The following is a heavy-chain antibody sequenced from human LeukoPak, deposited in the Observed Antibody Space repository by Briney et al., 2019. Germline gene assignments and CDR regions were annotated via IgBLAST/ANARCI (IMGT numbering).Heavy chain of an antibody. CDR3: ARGPLSGIAAAGTDFDY. CDR1: GFTFSSYS. J-gene: IGHJ4*02. V-gene: IGHV3-48*01. D-gene: IGHD6-13*01. CDR2: ISSSSTI. Sequence: GGSLRLSCAASGFTFSSYSMNWVRQAPGKGLEWVSYISSSSTIYYADSVKGRFTISRDNAKNSLYLQMNSLRAEDTAVYYCARGPLSGIAAAGTDFDYWGQGTLVTVSS.